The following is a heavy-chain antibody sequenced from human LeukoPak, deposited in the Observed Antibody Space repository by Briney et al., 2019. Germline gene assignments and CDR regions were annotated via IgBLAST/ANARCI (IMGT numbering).Heavy chain of an antibody. Sequence: PGGSLRLSCAASGFPFSSYSMNWVRQAPGEGLEWVSYISSSRTTSYADSVKGRFTISRDNSKNTLYLQMNSLRADDTAVYYCASGDYGDPPLNYWGQGTLVTVSS. D-gene: IGHD4-17*01. V-gene: IGHV3-48*01. CDR2: ISSSRTT. J-gene: IGHJ4*02. CDR3: ASGDYGDPPLNY. CDR1: GFPFSSYS.